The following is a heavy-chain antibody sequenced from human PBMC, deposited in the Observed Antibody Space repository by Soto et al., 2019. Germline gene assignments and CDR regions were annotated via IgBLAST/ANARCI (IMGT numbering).Heavy chain of an antibody. CDR2: IIPIFGTG. J-gene: IGHJ4*02. D-gene: IGHD3-3*01. CDR1: GGTLSSYA. Sequence: QVQLVQSGAEVKKPGSSVKVSCKASGGTLSSYAISWVRQAPGQGLEWMGGIIPIFGTGNYAQKFQGRVTITADKSTSTAYMELSSLRSEDTAVYYCAIPGVGTLKAFDYWGQGTLVTVSS. CDR3: AIPGVGTLKAFDY. V-gene: IGHV1-69*06.